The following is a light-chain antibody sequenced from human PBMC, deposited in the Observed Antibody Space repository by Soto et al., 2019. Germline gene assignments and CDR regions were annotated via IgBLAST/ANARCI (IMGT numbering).Light chain of an antibody. V-gene: IGKV1-33*01. CDR2: DAS. Sequence: DIQMTQCPSSLSASVGDRVTITCQASQEISNYLNWYQQKPGKAPKLLIYDASKLETGVPSRFSGSVSATDFTLIISSLQPEDIATYDCRQYDNLPFTFGQGTNLEIK. J-gene: IGKJ2*01. CDR1: QEISNY. CDR3: RQYDNLPFT.